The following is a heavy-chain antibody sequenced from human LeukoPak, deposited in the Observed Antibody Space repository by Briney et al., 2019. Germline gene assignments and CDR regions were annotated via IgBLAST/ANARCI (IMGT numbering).Heavy chain of an antibody. Sequence: SGGSLRLSCAASGFTFSTYAMSWVRQAPGKGLECVSALSGNGNTIYYADSVKGRFTISRDNSKNTLSLQMNSLRAEDTAVYYCAKALYGGHDYWGQGILVTVSS. V-gene: IGHV3-23*01. CDR2: LSGNGNTI. CDR3: AKALYGGHDY. CDR1: GFTFSTYA. D-gene: IGHD4-23*01. J-gene: IGHJ4*02.